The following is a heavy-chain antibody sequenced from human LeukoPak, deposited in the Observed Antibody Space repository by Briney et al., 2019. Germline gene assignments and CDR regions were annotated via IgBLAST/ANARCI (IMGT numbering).Heavy chain of an antibody. J-gene: IGHJ4*02. CDR2: ISGSGGTT. CDR1: GFMFSNYG. D-gene: IGHD3-10*01. Sequence: GGSLRLSCAASGFMFSNYGMSWVRQAPGKGLEWVSGISGSGGTTYYADSVRGRFTISRDNSKNTLYLQMNSLRTEDTAVYYCAKVGEAPTIGYFDYWGQGTPVTVSS. CDR3: AKVGEAPTIGYFDY. V-gene: IGHV3-23*01.